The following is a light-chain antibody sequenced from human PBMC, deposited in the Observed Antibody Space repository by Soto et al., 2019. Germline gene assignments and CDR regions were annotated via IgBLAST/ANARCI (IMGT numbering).Light chain of an antibody. V-gene: IGKV2-28*01. Sequence: DIVMTQSPLSLPVTPGEAASISCRSSQSLLHINGYNYLDWYLQKPGQSPQLLISLGSIRASGVPDRFRGSASGTDFTLKISRVEAEDVVVYYCMQVLQTPPTFGQGTKVEI. CDR3: MQVLQTPPT. CDR2: LGS. CDR1: QSLLHINGYNY. J-gene: IGKJ1*01.